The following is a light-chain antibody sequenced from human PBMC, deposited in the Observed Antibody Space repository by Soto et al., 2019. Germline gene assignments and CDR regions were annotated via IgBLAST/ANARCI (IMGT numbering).Light chain of an antibody. CDR2: SAS. V-gene: IGKV1-9*01. CDR1: QDISSH. CDR3: QQFNSYPVT. J-gene: IGKJ4*01. Sequence: DIQLTQSPAFLSASVGDKVTITCRASQDISSHLAWYQQKPGKPPNLLIYSASTLQNGVPSRFSGSGSGTDFTLTISSLQPEDFVTYFCQQFNSYPVTFGGGTKVEIK.